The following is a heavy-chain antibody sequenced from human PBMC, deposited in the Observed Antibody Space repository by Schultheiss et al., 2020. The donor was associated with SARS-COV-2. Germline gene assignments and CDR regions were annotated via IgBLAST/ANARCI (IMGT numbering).Heavy chain of an antibody. Sequence: SETLSLTCTVSGGSISSYYWSWIRQPPGKGLEWIGYIYYSGSTNYNPSLKSRVTISVDTSKNQFSLKLSSVTAADTALYYCAKVLPIRYCSGGSCYSSLTDYYGMDVWGQGTTVTVS. D-gene: IGHD2-15*01. CDR1: GGSISSYY. CDR2: IYYSGST. V-gene: IGHV4-59*12. J-gene: IGHJ6*02. CDR3: AKVLPIRYCSGGSCYSSLTDYYGMDV.